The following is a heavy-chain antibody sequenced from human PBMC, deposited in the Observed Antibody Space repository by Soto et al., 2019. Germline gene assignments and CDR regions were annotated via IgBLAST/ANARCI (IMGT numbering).Heavy chain of an antibody. Sequence: GGSLRLSCAASGFTFSSYSMNWVRQAPGKGLEWVSSISSSSSYIYYADSVKGRFTISRDNAKNSLYLQMNSLRAEDTAVYYCARDLGGYDSSGYHRYAFDIWGQGTMVTVSS. CDR1: GFTFSSYS. CDR2: ISSSSSYI. D-gene: IGHD3-22*01. V-gene: IGHV3-21*01. J-gene: IGHJ3*02. CDR3: ARDLGGYDSSGYHRYAFDI.